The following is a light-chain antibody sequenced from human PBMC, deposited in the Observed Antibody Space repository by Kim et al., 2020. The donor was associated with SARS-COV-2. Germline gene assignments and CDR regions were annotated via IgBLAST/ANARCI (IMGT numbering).Light chain of an antibody. CDR3: SSYAGDDKFV. CDR1: SSDVGGYKY. V-gene: IGLV2-8*01. Sequence: QSALTQPPSASGSPGQSVTISCTGTSSDVGGYKYVSWYQQHPGKAPKLMIYEVNKRPSGVPDRFSGSKSGNTAFLTVSGLQTEDEGDYYCSSYAGDDKFVFGTGTKVTVL. J-gene: IGLJ1*01. CDR2: EVN.